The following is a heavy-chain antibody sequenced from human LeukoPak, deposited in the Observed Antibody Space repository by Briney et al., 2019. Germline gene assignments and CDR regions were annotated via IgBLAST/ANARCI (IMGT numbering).Heavy chain of an antibody. CDR3: ARAPVAASYYFYH. D-gene: IGHD6-19*01. J-gene: IGHJ4*02. CDR2: IWSDGSNK. Sequence: GGSLRLSCAASGFTFSSYVMHWVRQAPGKGLEWVAVIWSDGSNKYYADSVKGRFTISRDNSKNTLFLQMNTLRAEDTAVYYCARAPVAASYYFYHWGQGTLVTGSS. CDR1: GFTFSSYV. V-gene: IGHV3-33*01.